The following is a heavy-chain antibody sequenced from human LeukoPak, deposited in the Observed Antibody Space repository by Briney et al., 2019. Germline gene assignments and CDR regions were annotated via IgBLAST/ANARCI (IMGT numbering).Heavy chain of an antibody. J-gene: IGHJ2*01. Sequence: GGSLRLSCAASGFTFSSYTMNWVRQAPEKGLEWVSSISTGSTYIYYADSVKGRFTISRDNAKNSLYLQMSSLRAEDTAVYYCTRAYVGFGSYSVDWYFDLWGRGTLLTVSS. D-gene: IGHD1-26*01. CDR2: ISTGSTYI. CDR3: TRAYVGFGSYSVDWYFDL. CDR1: GFTFSSYT. V-gene: IGHV3-21*01.